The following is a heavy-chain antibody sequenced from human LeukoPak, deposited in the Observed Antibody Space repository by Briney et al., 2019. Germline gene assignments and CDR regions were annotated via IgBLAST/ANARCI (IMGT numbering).Heavy chain of an antibody. Sequence: KPGGSLRLSCAASGFTFSDYYMSWIRQAPGKGLEWVSYISSGSSHTNYADSVKGRFTISRDNAKNSLYLQMNSLRAEDTAVYYCARRDYGDVPFDYWGQGTLVTVSS. V-gene: IGHV3-11*03. CDR2: ISSGSSHT. D-gene: IGHD4-17*01. CDR1: GFTFSDYY. J-gene: IGHJ4*02. CDR3: ARRDYGDVPFDY.